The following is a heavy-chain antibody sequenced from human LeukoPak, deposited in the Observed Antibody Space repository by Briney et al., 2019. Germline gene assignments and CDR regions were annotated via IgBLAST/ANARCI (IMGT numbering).Heavy chain of an antibody. CDR1: GGTFSSYA. CDR3: ARSRQPVRYCSSTSCFDWFDP. J-gene: IGHJ5*02. V-gene: IGHV1-69*13. CDR2: IIPIFGTA. Sequence: ASVKVSCRASGGTFSSYAISWVRQAPGQGLEWMGGIIPIFGTANYAQKFQGRVTITADESMSTAYIELSSLRSEDTAVYYCARSRQPVRYCSSTSCFDWFDPWGQGTLVTVSS. D-gene: IGHD2-2*01.